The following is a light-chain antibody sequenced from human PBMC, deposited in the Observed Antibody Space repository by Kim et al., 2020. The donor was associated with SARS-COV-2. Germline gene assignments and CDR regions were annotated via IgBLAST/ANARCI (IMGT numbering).Light chain of an antibody. J-gene: IGLJ1*01. CDR1: DLATKT. V-gene: IGLV3-21*01. CDR2: YDN. CDR3: QVWDSSGAYYV. Sequence: SYELTQPPSVSVSPGKTARITCAGNDLATKTVHWYQLRSGQAPMLVMYYDNDRPSGIPERFSGSKAGNTATLTISRVQAVDEADYYCQVWDSSGAYYVFG.